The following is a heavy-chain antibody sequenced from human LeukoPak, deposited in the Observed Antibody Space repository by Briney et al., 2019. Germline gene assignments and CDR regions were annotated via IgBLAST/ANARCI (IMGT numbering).Heavy chain of an antibody. V-gene: IGHV3-21*01. CDR3: ARDSVLGDYFDY. J-gene: IGHJ4*02. CDR1: GFTFSSYS. CDR2: ISSSSSYI. Sequence: GGSLRLSCAASGFTFSSYSMNWVRQAPGKGLEWVSSISSSSSYIYYADSVKGRFTISRDNAKNSLYLQMNSLRAEDTAVYYCARDSVLGDYFDYWGQGTLVTVS. D-gene: IGHD3-10*01.